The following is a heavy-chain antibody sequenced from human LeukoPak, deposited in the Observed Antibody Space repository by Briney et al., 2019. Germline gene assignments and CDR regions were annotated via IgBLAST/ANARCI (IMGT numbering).Heavy chain of an antibody. CDR2: INQDGSEK. D-gene: IGHD6-19*01. V-gene: IGHV3-7*01. J-gene: IGHJ4*02. Sequence: GGSLRLSCAASGFTFSSCCMTWVRQAPGKRLEWVANINQDGSEKYCVDSVKGRFTISRDNAKNSLYLQMNSLRAEDTAVYYCARDQSIAVAGAIGYWGQGTLVTVSS. CDR1: GFTFSSCC. CDR3: ARDQSIAVAGAIGY.